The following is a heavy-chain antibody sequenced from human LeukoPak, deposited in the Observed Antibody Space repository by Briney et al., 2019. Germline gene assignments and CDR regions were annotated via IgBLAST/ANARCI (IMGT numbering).Heavy chain of an antibody. J-gene: IGHJ6*03. D-gene: IGHD5-12*01. V-gene: IGHV1-69*05. CDR3: AILVATIQYYYMDV. Sequence: SVKVSCKASGGTFSSYAISWVRQAPGQGLEWMGRIIPIFGTANYAQKFQGRVTITTDESTSTAYMELSSLRSEDTAVYYCAILVATIQYYYMDVWGKGTTVTVSS. CDR2: IIPIFGTA. CDR1: GGTFSSYA.